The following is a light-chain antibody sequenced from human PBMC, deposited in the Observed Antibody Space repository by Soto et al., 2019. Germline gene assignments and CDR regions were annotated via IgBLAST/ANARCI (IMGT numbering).Light chain of an antibody. CDR3: SSYAGSNNFYV. CDR2: DVS. J-gene: IGLJ1*01. Sequence: QSALTQPPSASGSPGQTVTISWTGTSSDVGGDNYFSWYQQHPGKAAQLMIYDVSTWPSGLPDRFSGSKSGNTASLTVSGLQAEDEAYYCCSSYAGSNNFYVFGTGTKVTVL. CDR1: SSDVGGDNY. V-gene: IGLV2-8*01.